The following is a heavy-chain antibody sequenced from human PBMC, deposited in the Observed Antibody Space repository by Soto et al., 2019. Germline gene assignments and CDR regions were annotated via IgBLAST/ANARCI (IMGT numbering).Heavy chain of an antibody. J-gene: IGHJ4*02. CDR2: IWYNGINK. CDR1: GFTFSSNG. Sequence: QVQLVESGGGVVQPGTSLRLSCTASGFTFSSNGMHWVRQAPGKGLEGVAFIWYNGINKYYADSVKGRFIISRDNSENTVYLQMNSLRAEDTAVYYCARDPYHYGSGSYYFDYWGQGTLVTVSS. V-gene: IGHV3-33*01. CDR3: ARDPYHYGSGSYYFDY. D-gene: IGHD3-10*01.